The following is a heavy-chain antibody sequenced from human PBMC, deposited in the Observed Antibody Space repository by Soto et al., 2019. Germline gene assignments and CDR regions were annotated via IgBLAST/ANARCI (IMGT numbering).Heavy chain of an antibody. CDR2: ISGSGGST. CDR1: GFTFSNYA. V-gene: IGHV3-23*01. D-gene: IGHD1-26*01. J-gene: IGHJ4*02. CDR3: AKEDVGGYYYSGL. Sequence: GGSLRLSCGASGFTFSNYAMSWVRQAPGKGLEWVSSISGSGGSTHYADSVKGRFTISRDNSKNTLYLQMNSLRAEDTAVYYCAKEDVGGYYYSGLWGQGTLVTVSS.